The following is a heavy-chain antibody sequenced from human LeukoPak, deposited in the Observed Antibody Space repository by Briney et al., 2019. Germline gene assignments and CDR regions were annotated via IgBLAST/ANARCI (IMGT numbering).Heavy chain of an antibody. D-gene: IGHD6-13*01. CDR3: ARQIASAGTAGFDF. CDR1: GGSISSYY. CDR2: IYSTGST. Sequence: SETLSLTCTVSGGSISSYYWSWIRQPAGKGLEWIGRIYSTGSTNYNPSLKSGVTMSVDTSKNQFSLRLRSVTAADTAVHYCARQIASAGTAGFDFWGQRALVTVSS. J-gene: IGHJ4*02. V-gene: IGHV4-4*07.